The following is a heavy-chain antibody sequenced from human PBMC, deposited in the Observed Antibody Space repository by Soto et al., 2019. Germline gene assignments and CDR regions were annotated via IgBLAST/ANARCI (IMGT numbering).Heavy chain of an antibody. J-gene: IGHJ4*02. V-gene: IGHV3-7*03. CDR3: ARDYYDSSGYYPYDY. Sequence: PGGSLRLSCAASGFTFSSYWMSWVRQAPGKGLEWVANIKQDGSEKYYVDSVKGRFTIPRDNAKNSLYLQMNSLRAEDTAVYYCARDYYDSSGYYPYDYWGQGTLVTVSS. CDR2: IKQDGSEK. D-gene: IGHD3-22*01. CDR1: GFTFSSYW.